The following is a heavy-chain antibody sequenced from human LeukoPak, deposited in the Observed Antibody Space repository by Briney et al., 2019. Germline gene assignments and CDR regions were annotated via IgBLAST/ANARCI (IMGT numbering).Heavy chain of an antibody. V-gene: IGHV3-74*01. CDR2: INSDGSST. Sequence: PGGSLRLSCAASGFTFSSYWMHWVRQAPVKGLVWVSRINSDGSSTSYADSVKGRFTISRDNAKNTLYLQMNSLRAEDTAVYYCARLRVYGDYYYFDYWGQGTLVTVSS. D-gene: IGHD4-17*01. CDR1: GFTFSSYW. CDR3: ARLRVYGDYYYFDY. J-gene: IGHJ4*02.